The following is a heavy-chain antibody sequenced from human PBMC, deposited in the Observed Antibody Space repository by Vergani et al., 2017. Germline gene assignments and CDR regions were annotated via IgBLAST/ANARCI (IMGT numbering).Heavy chain of an antibody. CDR2: IIPIIRLA. CDR1: GGTFSSYA. J-gene: IGHJ4*02. D-gene: IGHD6-19*01. V-gene: IGHV1-69*17. CDR3: ASVSPGDNSGWEPFDF. Sequence: QVQLVQSGAEVKKPGSSVKVSCKASGGTFSSYAISWVRQAPGQGLEWMGGIIPIIRLATSAQKFQDRVKITGDTSTNTVYMEMNNLRSEDTAVYYCASVSPGDNSGWEPFDFWGQGTLVTVSS.